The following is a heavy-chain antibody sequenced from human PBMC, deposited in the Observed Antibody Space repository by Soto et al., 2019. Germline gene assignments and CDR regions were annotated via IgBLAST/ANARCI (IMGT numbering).Heavy chain of an antibody. V-gene: IGHV3-23*01. CDR3: AKGQLLWFGELYYYYGMDV. CDR2: ISGSGGST. Sequence: GGSLRLSCAASGFTFSSYAMSWVRQAPGKGLEWVSAISGSGGSTYYADSVKGRFTISRDNSKNTLYLQMNSLRAEDTAVYYCAKGQLLWFGELYYYYGMDVWGQGTTVTFSS. CDR1: GFTFSSYA. D-gene: IGHD3-10*01. J-gene: IGHJ6*02.